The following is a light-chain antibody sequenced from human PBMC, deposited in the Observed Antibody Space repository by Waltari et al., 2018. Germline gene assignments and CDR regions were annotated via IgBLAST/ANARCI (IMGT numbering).Light chain of an antibody. Sequence: AIRMTQSPSSFSASTGDTVTITCRANQSVTSYLAWYQQKPGRAPKLLIYAASSLQSGVPSRFSGSGSGTDFTLTISSLQPEDFATYYCQQSYSTPVTFGQGTKLEIK. CDR2: AAS. CDR1: QSVTSY. V-gene: IGKV1-8*01. J-gene: IGKJ2*01. CDR3: QQSYSTPVT.